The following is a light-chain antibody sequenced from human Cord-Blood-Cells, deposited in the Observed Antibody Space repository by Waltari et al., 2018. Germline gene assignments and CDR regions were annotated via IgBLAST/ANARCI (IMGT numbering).Light chain of an antibody. CDR1: SSDVGSYNL. CDR2: EGS. V-gene: IGLV2-23*01. Sequence: QSALTQPASVSGSPGQSITISCTGTSSDVGSYNLVSWYQQHPGKAPKLMIYEGSKRPSGVSNRFSGSKSGNTAPLTISGLQAEDEADYYCCSYAGSGTWVFGGGTKLTVL. CDR3: CSYAGSGTWV. J-gene: IGLJ3*02.